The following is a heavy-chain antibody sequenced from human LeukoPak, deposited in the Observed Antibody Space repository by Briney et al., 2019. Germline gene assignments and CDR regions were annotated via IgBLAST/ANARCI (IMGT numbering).Heavy chain of an antibody. CDR1: GYTFTGYY. CDR2: ISAYNGNT. J-gene: IGHJ4*02. V-gene: IGHV1-18*04. D-gene: IGHD3-16*01. CDR3: AREGGMITFGGARYYFDY. Sequence: ASVKVSCKASGYTFTGYYMHWVRQAPGQGLEWMGWISAYNGNTNYAQKLQGRVTMTTDTSTSTAYMELRSLRSDDTAVYYCAREGGMITFGGARYYFDYWGQGTLVTVSS.